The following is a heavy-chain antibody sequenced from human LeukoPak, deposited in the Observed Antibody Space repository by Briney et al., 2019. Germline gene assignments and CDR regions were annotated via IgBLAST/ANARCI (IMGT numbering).Heavy chain of an antibody. D-gene: IGHD5-18*01. CDR2: IWYDGSRK. V-gene: IGHV3-33*01. J-gene: IGHJ4*02. CDR1: GFTFSSYG. Sequence: PGRSLRLSCAASGFTFSSYGMHWVRQAPGKGLEWVAVIWYDGSRKYYADSVKGRFTISRDNSKNTLWLQMNSLRAEDTAVYYCARDLGYTHGFGYWGQGTLVTVSS. CDR3: ARDLGYTHGFGY.